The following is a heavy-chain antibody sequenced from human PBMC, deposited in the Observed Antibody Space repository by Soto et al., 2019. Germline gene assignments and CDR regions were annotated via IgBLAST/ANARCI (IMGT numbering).Heavy chain of an antibody. CDR3: ERHSTWLDS. CDR1: GGSISNSNYY. CDR2: IYYTGNT. Sequence: SETLSLTCTVSGGSISNSNYYWGWIRQPPGKGLEWIGSIYYTGNTYYNPSLKSRVTISVDTSKNQFSLKLGSVTASDTAVYFCERHSTWLDSWGQGTLVTVSS. V-gene: IGHV4-39*01. J-gene: IGHJ5*01.